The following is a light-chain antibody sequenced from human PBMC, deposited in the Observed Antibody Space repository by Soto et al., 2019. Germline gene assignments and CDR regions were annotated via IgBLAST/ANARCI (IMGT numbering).Light chain of an antibody. V-gene: IGLV2-23*02. CDR1: NSDVGTYNL. CDR3: CSYVNSNSWV. CDR2: DVT. J-gene: IGLJ3*02. Sequence: QSALAQPASVSGSPGQRITISCTGTNSDVGTYNLVSWYQQHPGRAPKLIIYDVTKRPSGVSDRFSASKSGNTASLTISGLQTEDEASYFCCSYVNSNSWVFGGGTKLTVL.